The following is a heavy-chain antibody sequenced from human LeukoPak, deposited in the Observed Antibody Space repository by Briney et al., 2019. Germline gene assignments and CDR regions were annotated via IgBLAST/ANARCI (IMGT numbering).Heavy chain of an antibody. D-gene: IGHD2-15*01. CDR2: ISGSGGTI. CDR1: GFTFSDYY. CDR3: AREACSGGSCYSFRVQGTFDI. J-gene: IGHJ3*02. V-gene: IGHV3-11*04. Sequence: GGSLRLSCAASGFTFSDYYMSWIRQAPGKGREWVSYISGSGGTIYYADSVKGRFTISRDNAKNSLHLQLNSLRAEDTAVYYCAREACSGGSCYSFRVQGTFDIWSQGTMVTVSS.